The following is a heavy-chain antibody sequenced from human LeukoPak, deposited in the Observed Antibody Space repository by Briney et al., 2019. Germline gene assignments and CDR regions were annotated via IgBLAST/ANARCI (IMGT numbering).Heavy chain of an antibody. CDR3: ARTGQYYYMDV. CDR1: GGSISSYY. Sequence: SETLSLTCTVSGGSISSYYWSWIRQPPGKGLEWIGYIYYSGSTNYNPSLKSRVTISVDTSKNQFSLKLSSVTAADTAVYYCARTGQYYYMDVWGKGTMFTVSS. V-gene: IGHV4-59*08. J-gene: IGHJ6*03. CDR2: IYYSGST.